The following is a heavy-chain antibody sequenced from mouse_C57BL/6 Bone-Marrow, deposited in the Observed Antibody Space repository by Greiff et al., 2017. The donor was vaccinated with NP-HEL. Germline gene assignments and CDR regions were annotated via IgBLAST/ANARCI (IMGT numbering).Heavy chain of an antibody. CDR2: IWSGGST. CDR3: ARKSFYYAYLKYYAMDY. Sequence: VQLQESGPGLVQPSQSLSITCTVSGFSLTSYGVHWVRQSPGKGLEWLGVIWSGGSTDYNAAFISRLSISKDNSKSQVFFKMNSLQADDTAIYYCARKSFYYAYLKYYAMDYWGQGTSVTVSS. J-gene: IGHJ4*01. CDR1: GFSLTSYG. V-gene: IGHV2-2*01. D-gene: IGHD2-1*01.